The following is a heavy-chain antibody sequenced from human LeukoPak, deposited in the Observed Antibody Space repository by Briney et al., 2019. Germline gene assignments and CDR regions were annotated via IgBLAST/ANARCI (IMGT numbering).Heavy chain of an antibody. Sequence: LTGGSLRLSCAASGFTFSSYSMNWVRQAPGKGLEWVSYISSSSSTIYYADSVKGRFTISRDNAKNSLYLQMNSLRAEDTAVYYCARDLGGYVDYWGQGTLVTVSS. CDR2: ISSSSSTI. CDR1: GFTFSSYS. V-gene: IGHV3-48*01. J-gene: IGHJ4*02. D-gene: IGHD2-15*01. CDR3: ARDLGGYVDY.